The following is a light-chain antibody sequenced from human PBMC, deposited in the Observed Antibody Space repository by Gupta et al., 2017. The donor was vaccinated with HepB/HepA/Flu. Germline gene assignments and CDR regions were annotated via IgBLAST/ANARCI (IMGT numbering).Light chain of an antibody. CDR3: FSYAGGRDV. Sequence: QSALAQPLPVSGSPGQSVTISCTGTTSDVGGYNYVSWYQQHPGKAPKLMIYDVNKRPSGVPDRFSGSKYGNTDSLTISGLQADDESDYYCFSYAGGRDVFGTGTKVTV. CDR2: DVN. CDR1: TSDVGGYNY. V-gene: IGLV2-11*01. J-gene: IGLJ1*01.